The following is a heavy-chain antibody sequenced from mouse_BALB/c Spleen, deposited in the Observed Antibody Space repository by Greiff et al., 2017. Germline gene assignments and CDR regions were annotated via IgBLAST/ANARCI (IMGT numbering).Heavy chain of an antibody. Sequence: QVQLQQPGAELVKPGASVKLSCKASGYTFTSYYMYWVKQRPGQGLEWIGGINPSNGGTNFNEKFKSKATLTVDKSSSTAYMQLSSLTSEDSAVYYCARPLALYAMDYWGQGTSVTVSS. CDR3: ARPLALYAMDY. CDR2: INPSNGGT. D-gene: IGHD4-1*01. V-gene: IGHV1S81*02. J-gene: IGHJ4*01. CDR1: GYTFTSYY.